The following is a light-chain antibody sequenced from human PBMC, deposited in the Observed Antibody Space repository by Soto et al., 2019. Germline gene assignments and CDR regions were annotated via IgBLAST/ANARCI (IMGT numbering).Light chain of an antibody. CDR1: QSFRGL. Sequence: EVVLTQSPVTLSLSPGARATLSCRARQSFRGLLAWYQQKPGPAPRLLIYDAYNRATGIPPRFSGSGSGTDFTLTISSLEPEDSAVYYCQQRHMWPITFGQGTRLEIK. CDR2: DAY. CDR3: QQRHMWPIT. J-gene: IGKJ5*01. V-gene: IGKV3-11*01.